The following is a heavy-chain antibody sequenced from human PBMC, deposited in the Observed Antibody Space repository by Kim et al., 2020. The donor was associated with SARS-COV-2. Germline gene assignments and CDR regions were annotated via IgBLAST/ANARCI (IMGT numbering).Heavy chain of an antibody. J-gene: IGHJ6*02. V-gene: IGHV1-69*13. CDR3: ARPSRTETYYYYYYGMDV. Sequence: SVKVSCKASGGTFSSYAISWVRQAPGQGLEWMGGIIPIFGTANYAQKFQGRVTITADESTSTAYMELSSLRSEDTAVYYCARPSRTETYYYYYYGMDVWGQGTTVTVSS. CDR1: GGTFSSYA. D-gene: IGHD6-13*01. CDR2: IIPIFGTA.